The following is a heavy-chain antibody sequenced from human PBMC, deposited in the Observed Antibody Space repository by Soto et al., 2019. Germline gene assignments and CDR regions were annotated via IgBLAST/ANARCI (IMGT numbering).Heavy chain of an antibody. V-gene: IGHV4-61*01. J-gene: IGHJ4*02. CDR1: GGSVSSGSYY. Sequence: SETLSLTCTVSGGSVSSGSYYWSWIRQPPGKGLEWIGYIYYSGSTNYNPSLKSRVTISVDTSKNQFSLKLSSVTAADTAVYYCARTVATDYYDYWGQGTLVTVSS. CDR2: IYYSGST. CDR3: ARTVATDYYDY. D-gene: IGHD4-17*01.